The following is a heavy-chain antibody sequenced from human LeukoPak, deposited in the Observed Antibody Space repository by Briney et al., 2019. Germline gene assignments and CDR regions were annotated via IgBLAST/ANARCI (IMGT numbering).Heavy chain of an antibody. V-gene: IGHV3-7*01. CDR3: ARALNRYYYDSSGYYYAFDP. Sequence: PGGSLRLSCAASGFTFSSYWMSWVRQAPGKGLEWVANIKQDGSEKYYVDSVKGRFTISRDNAKNSLYLRMNSLRAEDTAVYYCARALNRYYYDSSGYYYAFDPWGQGTLVTVSS. CDR1: GFTFSSYW. J-gene: IGHJ5*02. CDR2: IKQDGSEK. D-gene: IGHD3-22*01.